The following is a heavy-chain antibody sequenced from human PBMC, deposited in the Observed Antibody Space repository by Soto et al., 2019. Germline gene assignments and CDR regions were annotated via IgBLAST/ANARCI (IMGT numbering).Heavy chain of an antibody. J-gene: IGHJ1*01. CDR2: IYCDDDK. CDR3: AHLTYYYDSSGYYSRAEYFQH. CDR1: GFSLSTSRVG. D-gene: IGHD3-22*01. Sequence: QITLKESGPTLVKPTQTLTLTCTFSGFSLSTSRVGVGWIRQPPGKALEWLALIYCDDDKRYSPSLKSRLTITKDTSKNQVVLTMTNMDPVDTATYYCAHLTYYYDSSGYYSRAEYFQHWGQGTLVTVSS. V-gene: IGHV2-5*02.